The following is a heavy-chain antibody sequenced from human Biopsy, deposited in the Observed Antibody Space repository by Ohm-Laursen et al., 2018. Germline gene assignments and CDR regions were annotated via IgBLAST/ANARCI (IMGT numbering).Heavy chain of an antibody. CDR1: GGSVGDYF. J-gene: IGHJ3*02. CDR2: TYYRGTF. CDR3: AAFPFSGGPAFDI. Sequence: SDTLSLTCSVSGGSVGDYFLSWIRLVPGKRPEWIGYTYYRGTFENNPSLRSRVTTSVDISRNQFFLNMKSVTGADTAVYYCAAFPFSGGPAFDIWGQGTTVIVSS. D-gene: IGHD2/OR15-2a*01. V-gene: IGHV4-59*02.